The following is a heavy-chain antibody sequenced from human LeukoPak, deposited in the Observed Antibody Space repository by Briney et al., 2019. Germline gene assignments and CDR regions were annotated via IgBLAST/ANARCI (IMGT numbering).Heavy chain of an antibody. CDR1: GFYFANYA. Sequence: GGSLRLSCAPSGFYFANYAMSWVREAPGKGLEWVSPTVGGGSPNTYHADSVKGRFTISRDNSKNTLFLQMNSLRAEDTAIYYCAKYAQGGGFDPWGQGTLVTVSS. J-gene: IGHJ5*02. CDR2: TVGGGSPNT. V-gene: IGHV3-23*01. CDR3: AKYAQGGGFDP.